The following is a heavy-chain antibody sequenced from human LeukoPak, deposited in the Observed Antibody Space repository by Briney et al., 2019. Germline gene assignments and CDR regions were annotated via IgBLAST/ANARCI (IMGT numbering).Heavy chain of an antibody. Sequence: GSSVKVSCKASGGTFSSYAISWVRQAPGQGLEWMGRIIPIFGTANYAQKFQGRVTSTTDESTSTAYMELSSLRSEDTAVYYCARDQARYYYDSSGCFDYWGQGTLVTVSS. CDR1: GGTFSSYA. J-gene: IGHJ4*02. CDR3: ARDQARYYYDSSGCFDY. D-gene: IGHD3-22*01. V-gene: IGHV1-69*05. CDR2: IIPIFGTA.